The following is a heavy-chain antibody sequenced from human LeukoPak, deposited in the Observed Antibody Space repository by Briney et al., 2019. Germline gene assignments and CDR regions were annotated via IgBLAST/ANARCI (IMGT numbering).Heavy chain of an antibody. V-gene: IGHV3-33*01. J-gene: IGHJ4*02. CDR2: IWYDGSNK. Sequence: GGSLRLSCAASGFTFSSYGMHWVRQAPGKGLEWVAVIWYDGSNKYYADSVKRRFTISRDDSKNTLYLQMNSLRAEDTAVYYCARGGLGWLQLGYWGQGTLVTVSS. CDR1: GFTFSSYG. CDR3: ARGGLGWLQLGY. D-gene: IGHD5-24*01.